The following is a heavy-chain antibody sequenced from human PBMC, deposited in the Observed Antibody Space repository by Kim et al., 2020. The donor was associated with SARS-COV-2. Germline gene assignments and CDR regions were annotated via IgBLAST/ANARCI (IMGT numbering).Heavy chain of an antibody. J-gene: IGHJ4*02. D-gene: IGHD2-15*01. CDR3: ARDGSWLQTQYYFDY. Sequence: GGSLRLSCAASGFTFSSYAMHWVRQAPGKGLEWVAVISYDGSNKYYADTVKGRFTISRDNSKNTLYLQMNSLGAEDTAVYYCARDGSWLQTQYYFDYWGQGTLVTVSS. V-gene: IGHV3-30*04. CDR2: ISYDGSNK. CDR1: GFTFSSYA.